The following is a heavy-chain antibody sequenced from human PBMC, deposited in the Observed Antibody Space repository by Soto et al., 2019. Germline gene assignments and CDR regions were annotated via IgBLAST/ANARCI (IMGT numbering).Heavy chain of an antibody. Sequence: SVKVSCKASGGTFSSYAISWVRQAPVQGLEWMGGIIPIFGTANYAQKFQGRVTITADESTGTAYMELSSLRSEDTAVYYCARVSYYYDKLENRRKYNWFDPWGQGTLVTVS. J-gene: IGHJ5*02. CDR1: GGTFSSYA. D-gene: IGHD3-22*01. V-gene: IGHV1-69*13. CDR2: IIPIFGTA. CDR3: ARVSYYYDKLENRRKYNWFDP.